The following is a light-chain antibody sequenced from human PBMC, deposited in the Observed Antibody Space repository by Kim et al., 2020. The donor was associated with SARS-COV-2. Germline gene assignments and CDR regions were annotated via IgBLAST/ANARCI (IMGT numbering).Light chain of an antibody. CDR1: SSNIGNNY. CDR2: DNN. CDR3: GTWASSLSAWV. J-gene: IGLJ2*01. V-gene: IGLV1-51*01. Sequence: QSVFTQPPSVSAAPGQKVTISCSGSSSNIGNNYVSWYQQLPGTAPKLLVYDNNKRPSGIPDRFSGSKSGTSATLGITGLQTGDEADYYCGTWASSLSAWVFGGGTQLTVL.